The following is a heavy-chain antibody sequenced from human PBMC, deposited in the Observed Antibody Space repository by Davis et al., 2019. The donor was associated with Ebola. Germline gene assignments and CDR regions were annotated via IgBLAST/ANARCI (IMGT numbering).Heavy chain of an antibody. Sequence: ASVKVSCKTSGYIFTSYGITWVRQAPGQGLEWMGWISAYNGNTNYAQNVQDRVTMTTDTSTSIAYMELRSLRSDDTAVYYCAREKIIVVIRTEYYYGMDVWGQGTTVTVSS. CDR1: GYIFTSYG. V-gene: IGHV1-18*01. D-gene: IGHD3-22*01. J-gene: IGHJ6*02. CDR3: AREKIIVVIRTEYYYGMDV. CDR2: ISAYNGNT.